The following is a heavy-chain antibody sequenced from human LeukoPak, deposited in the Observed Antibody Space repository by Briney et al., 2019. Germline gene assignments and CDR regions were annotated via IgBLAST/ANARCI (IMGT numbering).Heavy chain of an antibody. J-gene: IGHJ3*02. CDR3: ARRGTLYFGSGDHDAFDI. CDR1: GGSISSSSYY. Sequence: SETLSLTCTVSGGSISSSSYYWGWIRQPPGKGLEWIGSIYYSGSTYYNPSLKSRVTISVDTSKNQFSLKLSSVTAADTAVYYCARRGTLYFGSGDHDAFDIWGQGTMVTVSS. V-gene: IGHV4-39*01. CDR2: IYYSGST. D-gene: IGHD3-10*01.